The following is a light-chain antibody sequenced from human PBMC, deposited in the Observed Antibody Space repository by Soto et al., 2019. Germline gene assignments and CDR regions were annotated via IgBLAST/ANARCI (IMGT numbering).Light chain of an antibody. V-gene: IGKV2-30*02. CDR3: IQGTHWPIT. J-gene: IGKJ5*01. CDR2: KVS. CDR1: QSLVHSDGIAY. Sequence: VVMTQSPLSLPVTLGQTASLSCRSNQSLVHSDGIAYFSWFQQRPGRSPRRLIYKVSNRDSGVPARFSGSGSGTDFALKISRVEAEDVGVYYCIQGTHWPITFGQGTRPEI.